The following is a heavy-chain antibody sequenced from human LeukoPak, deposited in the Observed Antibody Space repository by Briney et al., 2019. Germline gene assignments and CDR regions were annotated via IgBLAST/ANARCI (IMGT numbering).Heavy chain of an antibody. V-gene: IGHV1-46*01. CDR1: GYTFTSYD. CDR3: ARVGFGSGTYAIDY. Sequence: ASVKVSCKASGYTFTSYDINWVRQAPGQGLEWMGLINPSGGSAFYAQKFQGRVTMTRDTSTSTVYMELSSLRSEDTAVYFCARVGFGSGTYAIDYWGQGTLVTVSS. D-gene: IGHD1-26*01. J-gene: IGHJ4*02. CDR2: INPSGGSA.